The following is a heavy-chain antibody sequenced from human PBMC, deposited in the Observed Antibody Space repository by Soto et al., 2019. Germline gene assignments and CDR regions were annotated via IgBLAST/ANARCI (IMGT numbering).Heavy chain of an antibody. CDR3: ARLADCSNNICSYGMDV. CDR1: GFTFSDYY. CDR2: ISSISTYA. J-gene: IGHJ6*02. D-gene: IGHD4-4*01. Sequence: QVQLVESGGGLVKPGGSLRLSCAASGFTFSDYYMSWVGQAPGKGLEWVSYISSISTYANYADSVKGRFTISRDNAKNSLDLQMNSLRDDDTALYYCARLADCSNNICSYGMDVWGQGTTVTVSS. V-gene: IGHV3-11*06.